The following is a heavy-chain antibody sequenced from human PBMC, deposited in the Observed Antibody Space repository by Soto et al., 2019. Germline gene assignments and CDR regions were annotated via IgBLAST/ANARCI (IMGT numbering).Heavy chain of an antibody. D-gene: IGHD3-22*01. CDR2: ISAYNGNT. V-gene: IGHV1-18*01. CDR1: GYTFTSYG. Sequence: ASVKVSCKASGYTFTSYGISWVRQAPRQGLEWMGWISAYNGNTNYAQKLQGRVTMTTDTSTSTAYMELRSLRSDDTAVYYCARWYYYDSSGYFDYWGQGTLVTVSS. CDR3: ARWYYYDSSGYFDY. J-gene: IGHJ4*02.